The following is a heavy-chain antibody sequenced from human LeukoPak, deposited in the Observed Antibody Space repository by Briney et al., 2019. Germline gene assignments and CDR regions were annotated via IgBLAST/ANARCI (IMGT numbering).Heavy chain of an antibody. CDR2: ISGSGGST. V-gene: IGHV3-23*01. Sequence: PGGSLRLSCAASGFTFSSYAMSWVRQAPGKGLEWVSAISGSGGSTYYADSVKGRFTISRDNSKNTLYLQMNSLRAEDAAVYYCAKDPWTVRGVILDYWGQGTLVTVSS. D-gene: IGHD3-10*01. CDR1: GFTFSSYA. J-gene: IGHJ4*02. CDR3: AKDPWTVRGVILDY.